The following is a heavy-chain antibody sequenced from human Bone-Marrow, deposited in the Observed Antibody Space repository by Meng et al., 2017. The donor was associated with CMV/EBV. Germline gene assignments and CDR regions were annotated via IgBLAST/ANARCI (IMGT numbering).Heavy chain of an antibody. CDR2: IYYSGST. CDR3: ARDRGLGPPLYYAFDI. D-gene: IGHD3-10*01. Sequence: SETLSLTCTVSGGSISSYYWSWIRQPPGKGLEWMGYIYYSGSTNYNPSLKSRVTISVDTSKNQFSLKLSSVTAADTAVYYCARDRGLGPPLYYAFDIWGQGTRVTVSS. J-gene: IGHJ3*02. V-gene: IGHV4-59*01. CDR1: GGSISSYY.